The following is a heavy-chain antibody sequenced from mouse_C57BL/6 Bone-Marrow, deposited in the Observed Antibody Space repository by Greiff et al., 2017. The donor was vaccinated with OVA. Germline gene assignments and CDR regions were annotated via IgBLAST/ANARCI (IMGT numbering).Heavy chain of an antibody. CDR1: GYTFTDYE. D-gene: IGHD2-3*01. V-gene: IGHV1-15*01. CDR2: IDPETGGT. Sequence: QVQLKQSGAELVRPGASVTLSCKASGYTFTDYEMHWVKQTPVHGLEWIGAIDPETGGTAYNQKFKGKAILTADKSSSTAYMELSSLTSEDSAVYYCTRGGWLLPWFAYWGQGTLVTVSA. J-gene: IGHJ3*01. CDR3: TRGGWLLPWFAY.